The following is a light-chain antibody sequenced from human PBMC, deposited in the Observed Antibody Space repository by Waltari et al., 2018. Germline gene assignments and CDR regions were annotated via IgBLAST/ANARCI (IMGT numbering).Light chain of an antibody. J-gene: IGKJ4*01. Sequence: IVSTPSPDTLSLSPGERATRACRSSQSVSSISFSWYQQKPGQAPRLLSYGTSSRATGFPDRFSVSGSGTDFTLTISRLEPEDFAVYHCQHYDGSVVTFGGGTKVEIK. CDR3: QHYDGSVVT. V-gene: IGKV3-20*01. CDR2: GTS. CDR1: QSVSSIS.